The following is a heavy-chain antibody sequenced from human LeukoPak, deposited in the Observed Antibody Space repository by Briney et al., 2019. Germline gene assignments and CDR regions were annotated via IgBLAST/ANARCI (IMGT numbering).Heavy chain of an antibody. V-gene: IGHV3-66*01. Sequence: GGSLRLSCAASGFTVSSNYMSWVRQAPGKGLEWVSVIYGAGSTYYADFVKGRFTISRDNAKNTVYLQMNSLRAEDTAVYYCANSYYDFWSGYLPFDYWGQGTLVTVSS. J-gene: IGHJ4*02. D-gene: IGHD3-3*01. CDR1: GFTVSSNY. CDR2: IYGAGST. CDR3: ANSYYDFWSGYLPFDY.